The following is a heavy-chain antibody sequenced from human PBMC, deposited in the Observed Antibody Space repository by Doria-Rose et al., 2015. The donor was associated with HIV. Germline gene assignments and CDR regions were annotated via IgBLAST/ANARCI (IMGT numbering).Heavy chain of an antibody. D-gene: IGHD3-16*01. CDR2: IKEDGSEK. Sequence: MSWVRQAPGKGLEWVANIKEDGSEKKYVDSVKGRFTISRDNAKNSVYLQTNSLRAEDTAVYYCTGETYYFDYWGQGSLVIVSS. V-gene: IGHV3-7*05. J-gene: IGHJ4*02. CDR3: TGETYYFDY.